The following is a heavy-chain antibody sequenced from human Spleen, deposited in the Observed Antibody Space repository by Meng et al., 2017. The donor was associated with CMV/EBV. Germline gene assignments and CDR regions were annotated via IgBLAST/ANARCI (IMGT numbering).Heavy chain of an antibody. CDR3: ATQFGAAVFDY. D-gene: IGHD1-26*01. Sequence: KVSRKGYGYISSYSWIAWVRQMPGKGMEWMGIIFPADSDTRYSPSFQGQVTISADKSTSTAYLQWSSLRASDTAMYYCATQFGAAVFDYWGQGTLVTVSS. J-gene: IGHJ4*02. CDR1: GYISSYSW. V-gene: IGHV5-51*01. CDR2: IFPADSDT.